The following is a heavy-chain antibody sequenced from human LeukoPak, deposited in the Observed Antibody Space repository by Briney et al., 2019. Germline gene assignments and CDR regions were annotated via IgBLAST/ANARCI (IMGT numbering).Heavy chain of an antibody. Sequence: GSSVKVSCKASGGTFSSYAISWVRQAPGQGLEWMGRIIPILGIANYAQKFQGRVTITADKSTSTAYMELSSLRSEDTAVYYCARASRYCSSTSCQYLGIDYWGQGTLVTVSS. CDR1: GGTFSSYA. CDR3: ARASRYCSSTSCQYLGIDY. CDR2: IIPILGIA. V-gene: IGHV1-69*04. D-gene: IGHD2-2*01. J-gene: IGHJ4*02.